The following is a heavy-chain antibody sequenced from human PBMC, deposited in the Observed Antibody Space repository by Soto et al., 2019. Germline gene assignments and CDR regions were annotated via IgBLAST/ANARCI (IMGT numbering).Heavy chain of an antibody. CDR2: IYYSGST. J-gene: IGHJ3*02. CDR3: ARGGDYYDSSGHAFDM. D-gene: IGHD3-22*01. Sequence: PSETLSLTCTVSGGSISSGDYYWSWIRQPPGNGLEWIGYIYYSGSTYYNPSLKSRVTISVDTSKNQFSLKLSSVTAADTAVHYCARGGDYYDSSGHAFDMWGQGPMVTV. CDR1: GGSISSGDYY. V-gene: IGHV4-30-4*01.